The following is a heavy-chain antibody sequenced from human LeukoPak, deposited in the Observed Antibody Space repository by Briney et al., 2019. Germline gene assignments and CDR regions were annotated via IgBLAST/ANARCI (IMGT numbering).Heavy chain of an antibody. Sequence: SQTLSLTCAVSGGSISSGGYSWSWIRRPPGKGLEWIGYIYHSGSTYYNPSLKSRVTISVDRSKNQFSLKLSSVTAADTAVYYCARVVGYYYGMDVWGQGTTVTVSS. J-gene: IGHJ6*02. CDR1: GGSISSGGYS. CDR3: ARVVGYYYGMDV. V-gene: IGHV4-30-2*01. CDR2: IYHSGST.